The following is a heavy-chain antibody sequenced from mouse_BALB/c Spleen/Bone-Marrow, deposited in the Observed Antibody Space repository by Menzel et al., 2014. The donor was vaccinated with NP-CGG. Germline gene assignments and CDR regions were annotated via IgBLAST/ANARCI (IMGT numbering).Heavy chain of an antibody. CDR1: GYIFSSYW. V-gene: IGHV1-9*01. Sequence: VQLQQSGAELMKPGASVKISCKATGYIFSSYWIEWAKQRPGHGLEWIGEILPGISTNYSEKFKGKATFTADTSSNTAYMQHSSLTSEDSAVYYCARGISYHFDYWGQGTTLTVSS. D-gene: IGHD5-1*01. CDR3: ARGISYHFDY. CDR2: ILPGIST. J-gene: IGHJ2*01.